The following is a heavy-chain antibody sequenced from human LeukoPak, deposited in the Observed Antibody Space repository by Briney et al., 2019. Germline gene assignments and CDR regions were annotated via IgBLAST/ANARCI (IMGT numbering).Heavy chain of an antibody. CDR3: ARAGWASYYYDSSGYYY. D-gene: IGHD3-22*01. V-gene: IGHV1-18*04. Sequence: ASVKVSCKASGYTFTGYYMHWVRQAPGQGLEWMGWISAYNGNTNYAQKLQGGVTMTTDTSTSTAYMELRSLRSDDTAVYYCARAGWASYYYDSSGYYYWGQGTLVTVSS. CDR1: GYTFTGYY. J-gene: IGHJ4*02. CDR2: ISAYNGNT.